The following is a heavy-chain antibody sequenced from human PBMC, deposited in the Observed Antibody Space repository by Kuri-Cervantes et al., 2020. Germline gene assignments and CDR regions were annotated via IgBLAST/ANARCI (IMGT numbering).Heavy chain of an antibody. CDR3: ARDLGRLRLDY. J-gene: IGHJ4*02. D-gene: IGHD3-16*01. Sequence: SETLSLTCAVSGGSISSGGYSWSWIRQPPGKGLEWIGYIYHSGSTYYNPSLKSRVTISVDRSKNQFSLKLSSVTAADTAVYYCARDLGRLRLDYWGQGTLVTVSS. CDR1: GGSISSGGYS. CDR2: IYHSGST. V-gene: IGHV4-30-2*01.